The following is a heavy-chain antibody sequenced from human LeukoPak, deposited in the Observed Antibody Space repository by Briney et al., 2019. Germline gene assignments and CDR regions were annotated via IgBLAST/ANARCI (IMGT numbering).Heavy chain of an antibody. CDR3: AKVGNYGDKPDAFDI. Sequence: GGSLRLSCAASGFTFSSYAMSWVRQAPGKGLEWVSAISGSGGSTYYADSVKGRFTISRDNSKNTLYLQMNSLRAEDTAVYYCAKVGNYGDKPDAFDIWAKGQWSPSLQ. J-gene: IGHJ3*02. CDR2: ISGSGGST. D-gene: IGHD4-17*01. CDR1: GFTFSSYA. V-gene: IGHV3-23*01.